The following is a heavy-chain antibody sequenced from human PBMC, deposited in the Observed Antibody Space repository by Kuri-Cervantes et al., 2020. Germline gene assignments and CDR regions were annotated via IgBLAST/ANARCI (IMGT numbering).Heavy chain of an antibody. CDR1: DGSVSGYY. Sequence: SQTLSLTCAVFDGSVSGYYFSWVRQPPGKGLEWIGEISHSGSDKFNPSLKSRVTISLDASKTRFSLKMTSVAAADTAVYYCARGRPGRRCSGGSCYSSSSSYYYYYMDVWGKGTTVTVSS. CDR3: ARGRPGRRCSGGSCYSSSSSYYYYYMDV. V-gene: IGHV4-34*01. J-gene: IGHJ6*03. CDR2: ISHSGSD. D-gene: IGHD2-15*01.